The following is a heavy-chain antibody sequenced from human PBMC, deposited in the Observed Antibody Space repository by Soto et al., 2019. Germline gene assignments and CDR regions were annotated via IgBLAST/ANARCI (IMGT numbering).Heavy chain of an antibody. CDR1: GGSISSSTYY. J-gene: IGHJ4*02. D-gene: IGHD2-15*01. CDR3: ARRGGPADF. V-gene: IGHV4-39*01. CDR2: IYFGGRT. Sequence: QLQLQESGPGLVKPSETLSLTCTVSGGSISSSTYYWGWIRQPPGKGLEWIGSIYFGGRTYSNPSLKSRVTISVDTSKSQFSLKLSSVTAADTAVYYCARRGGPADFWGQGTLVTVSS.